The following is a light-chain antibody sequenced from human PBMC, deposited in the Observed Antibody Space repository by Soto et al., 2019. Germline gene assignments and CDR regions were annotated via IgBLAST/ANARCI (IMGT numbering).Light chain of an antibody. CDR1: SSDVGGYKY. Sequence: QSALTQPRSVSGSPGQSVTISCTGASSDVGGYKYVSWYLQHPGKAPKLLIYDVTKRPSGVPDRFSGSKSGNTASLTISGLQAEDEADYYCCSSAGNYSFVFGVGTKVTV. V-gene: IGLV2-11*01. CDR2: DVT. J-gene: IGLJ1*01. CDR3: CSSAGNYSFV.